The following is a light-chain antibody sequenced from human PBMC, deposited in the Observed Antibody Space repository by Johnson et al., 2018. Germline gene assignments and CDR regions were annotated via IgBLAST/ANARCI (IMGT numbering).Light chain of an antibody. CDR2: ENN. J-gene: IGLJ1*01. V-gene: IGLV1-51*02. CDR3: GTWDSSLIAGNV. CDR1: SSNIGNNY. Sequence: QSVLTQPPSVSEAPGQKVTISCSGSSSNIGNNYVSWYQQLPGTAPKLLIYENNKRPSGIPDRFSGSKSGTSATLGITGLQTGDEADYYCGTWDSSLIAGNVFGTGTKVTVL.